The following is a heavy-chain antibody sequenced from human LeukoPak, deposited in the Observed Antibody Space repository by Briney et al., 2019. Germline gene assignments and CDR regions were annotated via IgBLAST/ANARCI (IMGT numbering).Heavy chain of an antibody. CDR2: ISPSGGST. Sequence: ASVKVSCKAFGYTFTSNYMHWVRQAPGQGPEWMGVISPSGGSTTYAQKFQGRVTMTEDTSTDTAYMELSSLRSEDTAVYYCATDRYSSGWYEGDYWGQGTLVTVSS. D-gene: IGHD6-19*01. J-gene: IGHJ4*02. CDR3: ATDRYSSGWYEGDY. CDR1: GYTFTSNY. V-gene: IGHV1-46*01.